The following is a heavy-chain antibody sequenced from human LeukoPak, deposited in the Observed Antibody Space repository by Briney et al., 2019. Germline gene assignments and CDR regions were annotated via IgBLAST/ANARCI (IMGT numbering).Heavy chain of an antibody. J-gene: IGHJ3*02. CDR1: GFTFSSYG. V-gene: IGHV3-30*03. CDR2: ISYDGSNK. Sequence: GGSLRLSCAASGFTFSSYGMHWVRQAPGKGLEWVAVISYDGSNKYYADSVKGRFTISRDNSKNTLYLQMNSLRAEDTAVYYCARDTPGGRWPPGAFDIWGQGTMVTVSS. D-gene: IGHD4-23*01. CDR3: ARDTPGGRWPPGAFDI.